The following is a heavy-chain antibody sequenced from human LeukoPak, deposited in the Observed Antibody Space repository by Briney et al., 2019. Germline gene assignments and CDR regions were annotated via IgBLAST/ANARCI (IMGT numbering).Heavy chain of an antibody. Sequence: PGGSLRLSCAASGFTFRSYNMNWVRQAPGKGLEWVSSISSSSSYIYYADSVKGRFTISRDNAKNSLYLQMNSLRAEDTAVYYCAREDVSGSYYLGYYFDYWGQGTLVTVSS. CDR1: GFTFRSYN. CDR2: ISSSSSYI. D-gene: IGHD1-26*01. V-gene: IGHV3-21*01. CDR3: AREDVSGSYYLGYYFDY. J-gene: IGHJ4*02.